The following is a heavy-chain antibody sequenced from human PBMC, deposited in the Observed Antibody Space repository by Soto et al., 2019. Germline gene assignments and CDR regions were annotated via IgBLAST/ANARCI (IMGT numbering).Heavy chain of an antibody. CDR3: ARDRRQNYDILTGYSVDAFDI. D-gene: IGHD3-9*01. J-gene: IGHJ3*02. V-gene: IGHV4-31*03. CDR2: IYYSGST. CDR1: GGSISSGGYY. Sequence: LSLTCTVSGGSISSGGYYWSWIRQHPGKGLEWIGYIYYSGSTYYNPSLKSRVTISVDTSKNQFSLKLSSVTAADTAVYYCARDRRQNYDILTGYSVDAFDIWGQGTMVTVSS.